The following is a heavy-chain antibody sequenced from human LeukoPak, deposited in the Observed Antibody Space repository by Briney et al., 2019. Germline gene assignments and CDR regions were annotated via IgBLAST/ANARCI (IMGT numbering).Heavy chain of an antibody. V-gene: IGHV1-24*01. CDR2: FDPEDGET. D-gene: IGHD6-13*01. CDR3: ATCSSSWPLDFDY. Sequence: ASVKVSCKVSGYTLTELSMHWVRQAPGKGLEWMGGFDPEDGETIYAQKFQGRVTMSEDTSTDTAYMELSSLRSEDTAVYYCATCSSSWPLDFDYWGQGTLVTVSS. CDR1: GYTLTELS. J-gene: IGHJ4*02.